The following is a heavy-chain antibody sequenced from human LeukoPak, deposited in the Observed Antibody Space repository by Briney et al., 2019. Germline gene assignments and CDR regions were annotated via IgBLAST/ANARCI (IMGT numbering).Heavy chain of an antibody. J-gene: IGHJ4*02. Sequence: SETLSLTCTVSGGSISSYYWSWIRQPPGKGLEWIGYIYYSGSTNYNPSLKSRVTISVDTSKNQFSLKLNSVTAADTAVYYCARDSATQLFDYWGQGTLVTVSS. CDR2: IYYSGST. CDR1: GGSISSYY. D-gene: IGHD6-25*01. V-gene: IGHV4-59*01. CDR3: ARDSATQLFDY.